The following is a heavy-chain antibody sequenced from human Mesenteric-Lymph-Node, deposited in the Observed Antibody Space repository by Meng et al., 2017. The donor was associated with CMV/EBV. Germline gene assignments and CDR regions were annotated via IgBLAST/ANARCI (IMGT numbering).Heavy chain of an antibody. V-gene: IGHV1-18*01. CDR1: GYTFPNYD. Sequence: ASVKVSCKASGYTFPNYDINWVRQATGQGLEWMGWISAYNGNTNYAQKLQGRVTMTTDTSTSAAYMELRSLRSDDTAVYYCARFEYSSSSGPYYYGMDVWGQGTTVTVSS. CDR2: ISAYNGNT. J-gene: IGHJ6*02. CDR3: ARFEYSSSSGPYYYGMDV. D-gene: IGHD6-6*01.